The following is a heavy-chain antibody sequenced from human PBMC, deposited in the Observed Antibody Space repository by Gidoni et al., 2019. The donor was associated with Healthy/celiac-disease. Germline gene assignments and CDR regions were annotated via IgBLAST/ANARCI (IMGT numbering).Heavy chain of an antibody. CDR1: GFTFDDYA. V-gene: IGHV3-9*01. CDR2: ISWNSGSI. J-gene: IGHJ4*02. Sequence: EVQLVESGGGLVQPGRSLRLSCAASGFTFDDYAMHWVRQAPGKGLEWVSGISWNSGSIGYADSVKGRFTISRDNAKNSLYLQMNSLRAEDTALYYCAKDTDAVAGTVAYWGQGTLVTVSS. D-gene: IGHD6-19*01. CDR3: AKDTDAVAGTVAY.